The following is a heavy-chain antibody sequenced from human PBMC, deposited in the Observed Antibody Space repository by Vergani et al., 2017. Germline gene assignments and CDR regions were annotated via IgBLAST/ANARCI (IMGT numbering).Heavy chain of an antibody. D-gene: IGHD1-26*01. CDR2: INHSGTI. CDR1: GGSLSGYY. V-gene: IGHV4-34*01. J-gene: IGHJ3*01. Sequence: QVQLQQWGPGLLKPSETLSLTCAVYGGSLSGYYWSWIRLAPGKALEWIGEINHSGTINYNPTLKSPFNVSIDTSRDHFSLKLRSVSAADTAVYFCARRAERWETLLRDDFDVWGQGTFVTVSP. CDR3: ARRAERWETLLRDDFDV.